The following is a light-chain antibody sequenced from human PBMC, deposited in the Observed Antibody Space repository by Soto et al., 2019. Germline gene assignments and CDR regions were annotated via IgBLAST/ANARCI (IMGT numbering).Light chain of an antibody. V-gene: IGKV3-15*01. J-gene: IGKJ1*01. CDR2: RAS. Sequence: DIVMTQSPATLSVSPWERATLSCRASQSVSSNLAWYQQKPGQAPRLLIYRASTRATGIPARFSGSGSGTEFTLTISSLPSEDFEVYYCQQYNNSPRTFGQGTKVDIK. CDR1: QSVSSN. CDR3: QQYNNSPRT.